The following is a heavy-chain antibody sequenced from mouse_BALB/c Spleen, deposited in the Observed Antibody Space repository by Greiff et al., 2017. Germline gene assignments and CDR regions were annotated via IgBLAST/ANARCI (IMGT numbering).Heavy chain of an antibody. CDR1: GYTFTSYW. CDR3: TIYDYERGAMDY. V-gene: IGHV1-5*01. CDR2: IYPGNSDT. J-gene: IGHJ4*01. D-gene: IGHD2-4*01. Sequence: VQLQQSGTVLARPGASVKMSCKASGYTFTSYWMHWVKQRPGQGLEWIGAIYPGNSDTSYNQKFKGKAKLTAVTSTSTAYMELSSLTNEDSAVYYCTIYDYERGAMDYWGQGTSVTVSS.